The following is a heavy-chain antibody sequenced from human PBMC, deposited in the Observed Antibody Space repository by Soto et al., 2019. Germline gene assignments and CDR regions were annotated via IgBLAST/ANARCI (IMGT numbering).Heavy chain of an antibody. J-gene: IGHJ3*02. D-gene: IGHD3-22*01. Sequence: GASVKVSCKASGGTFTGYYMHWVRQAPGQGLEWMGWINPNSGGTNYAQKFQGWVTMTRDTSISTAYMELSRLRSDDTAVYYCARDRVIYDSSGEDAFDIWGQGTMVTVSS. CDR3: ARDRVIYDSSGEDAFDI. V-gene: IGHV1-2*04. CDR2: INPNSGGT. CDR1: GGTFTGYY.